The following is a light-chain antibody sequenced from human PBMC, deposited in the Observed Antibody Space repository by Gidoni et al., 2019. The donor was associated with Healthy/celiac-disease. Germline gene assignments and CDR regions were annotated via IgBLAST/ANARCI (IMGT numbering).Light chain of an antibody. CDR1: QSISTW. J-gene: IGKJ3*01. Sequence: DIQMTQSPSTLSASVGDRVTITCRASQSISTWLAWYQQKPGKDPKLLIYKASSLDSGVPSRFSGSGSGTEFTLTISSLQPDDFATYYCQQYNSYSFTFGPGTKVDIK. V-gene: IGKV1-5*03. CDR2: KAS. CDR3: QQYNSYSFT.